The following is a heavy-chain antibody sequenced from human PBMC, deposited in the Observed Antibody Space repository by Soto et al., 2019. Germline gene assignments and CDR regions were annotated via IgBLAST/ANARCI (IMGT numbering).Heavy chain of an antibody. CDR3: ARLWFGELLQDY. J-gene: IGHJ4*02. Sequence: SSETLSLTCAVYGGSFSGYYWSWIRQPPGKGLEWIGEINHSGSTNYNPSLKSRVTISVDTSKNQFSLKLSSVAAADTAVYYCARLWFGELLQDYWGQGTLVTVSS. CDR2: INHSGST. CDR1: GGSFSGYY. V-gene: IGHV4-34*01. D-gene: IGHD3-10*01.